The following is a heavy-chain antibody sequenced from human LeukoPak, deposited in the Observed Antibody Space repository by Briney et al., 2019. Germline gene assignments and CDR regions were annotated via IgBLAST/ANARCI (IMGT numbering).Heavy chain of an antibody. D-gene: IGHD6-19*01. Sequence: PGGSLRLSCAASGFTFSSYAMHWVRQAPGKGLEWVAVISYDGSNKYYADSVKGRFTISRDNSKNTLCLQMNTLRVEDTAVYYCARGRGWIYDSWGRGTLVTVSS. V-gene: IGHV3-30-3*01. CDR2: ISYDGSNK. CDR3: ARGRGWIYDS. J-gene: IGHJ4*02. CDR1: GFTFSSYA.